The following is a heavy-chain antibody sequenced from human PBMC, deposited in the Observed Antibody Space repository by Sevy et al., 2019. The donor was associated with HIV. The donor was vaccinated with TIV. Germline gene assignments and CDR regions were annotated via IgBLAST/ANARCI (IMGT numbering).Heavy chain of an antibody. D-gene: IGHD3-22*01. CDR2: FDPEDDET. CDR1: GYTLTQFS. V-gene: IGHV1-24*01. Sequence: ASVKVSCKVSGYTLTQFSMHWVRQAPGKGLEWMATFDPEDDETIYAQRLQGRVTMTEDTSTDTAYMELTSLRSDDTAVYYCAVTKDYYDSSGYPFDYWGQGSLVTVSS. CDR3: AVTKDYYDSSGYPFDY. J-gene: IGHJ4*02.